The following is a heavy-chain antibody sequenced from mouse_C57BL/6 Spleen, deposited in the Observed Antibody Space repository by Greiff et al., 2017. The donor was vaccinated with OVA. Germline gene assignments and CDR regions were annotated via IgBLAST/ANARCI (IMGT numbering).Heavy chain of an antibody. CDR1: GYTFTDYN. CDR3: ARSAAYFVNGNDFDD. V-gene: IGHV1-22*01. CDR2: INTNNGGN. D-gene: IGHD4-1*01. Sequence: EVQLQQSGPELVKPGASVKMSCKASGYTFTDYNMPWVKQSHGKSLEWIGYINTNNGGNSYNQKFKGKATLTVNKSTSTSYMALRSLTSEDSAVYDSARSAAYFVNGNDFDDWGQGTTLTVSS. J-gene: IGHJ2*01.